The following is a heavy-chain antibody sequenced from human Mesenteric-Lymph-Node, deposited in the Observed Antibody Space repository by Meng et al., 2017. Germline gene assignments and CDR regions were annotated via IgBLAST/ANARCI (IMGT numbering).Heavy chain of an antibody. Sequence: ASVKVSCKASGGTFSSYAISWVRQAPGQGLEWMGGISAYNGNTNYAQKLQGRVTMTTDTSTSTAYMELRSLRSDDTAVYYCARDTYGDRDAFDIWGQGTMVTVSS. D-gene: IGHD3-16*01. V-gene: IGHV1-18*01. CDR2: ISAYNGNT. CDR3: ARDTYGDRDAFDI. CDR1: GGTFSSYA. J-gene: IGHJ3*02.